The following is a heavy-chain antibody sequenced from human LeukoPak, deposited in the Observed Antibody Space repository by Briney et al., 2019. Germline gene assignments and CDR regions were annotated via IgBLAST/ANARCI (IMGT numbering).Heavy chain of an antibody. CDR2: IYHSGST. CDR1: GYSISSGYY. CDR3: ARASGYYYYMDV. D-gene: IGHD3-10*01. J-gene: IGHJ6*03. Sequence: SETLSLTCTVSGYSISSGYYWGCIRQPPWKGLEWIGSIYHSGSTYYNPSLKSRVTISVDTSKNQFSLKLSSVTAADTAVYYCARASGYYYYMDVWGKGTTVTVSS. V-gene: IGHV4-38-2*02.